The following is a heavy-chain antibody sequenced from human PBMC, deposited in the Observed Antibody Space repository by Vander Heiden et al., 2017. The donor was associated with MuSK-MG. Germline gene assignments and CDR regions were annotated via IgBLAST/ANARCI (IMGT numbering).Heavy chain of an antibody. D-gene: IGHD7-27*01. CDR2: IYYSGST. CDR1: GGSISSSSYY. J-gene: IGHJ4*02. CDR3: ARQGKTGAFDY. Sequence: QLQLQESGPGLVKPSETLSLTCTVSGGSISSSSYYWGWIRQPPGKGLEWIGSIYYSGSTYYNPSLKSRVTISVDTSKNQFSLKLSSVTAADTAVYYCARQGKTGAFDYWGQGTLVTVSS. V-gene: IGHV4-39*01.